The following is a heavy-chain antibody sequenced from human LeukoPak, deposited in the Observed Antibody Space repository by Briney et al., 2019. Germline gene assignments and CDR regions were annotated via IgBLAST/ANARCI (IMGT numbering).Heavy chain of an antibody. D-gene: IGHD2-2*01. CDR2: FDPEDGET. V-gene: IGHV1-24*01. CDR3: ATHGYCSSTSCYVRGFDP. CDR1: GYTLTELS. Sequence: GALVKVSCKVSGYTLTELSMHWVRQAPGKGLEWMGGFDPEDGETIYAQKFQGRVTMTEDTSTDTAYMELSSLRSEDTAVYYCATHGYCSSTSCYVRGFDPWGQGTLVTVSS. J-gene: IGHJ5*02.